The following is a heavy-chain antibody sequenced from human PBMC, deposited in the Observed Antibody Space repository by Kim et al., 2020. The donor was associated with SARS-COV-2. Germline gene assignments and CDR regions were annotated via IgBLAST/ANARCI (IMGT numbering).Heavy chain of an antibody. CDR1: GFTFSSYW. CDR3: ARRAWALTGDPYYYYYGMDV. CDR2: INSDGSST. J-gene: IGHJ6*02. Sequence: GGSLRLSCAASGFTFSSYWMHWVRQAPGKGLVWVSRINSDGSSTSYADSVKGRFTISRDNAKNTLYLQMNSLRAEDTAVYYCARRAWALTGDPYYYYYGMDVWGQGTTVTVSS. D-gene: IGHD7-27*01. V-gene: IGHV3-74*01.